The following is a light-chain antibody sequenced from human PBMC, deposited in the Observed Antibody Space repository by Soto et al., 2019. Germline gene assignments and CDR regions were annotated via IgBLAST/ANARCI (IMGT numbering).Light chain of an antibody. CDR2: EDS. V-gene: IGLV2-14*01. Sequence: QSALTQPASVSGSPGQSITISCTGTSSDVGAYNYVSWYQQHPGKAPKLMIFEDSDRPSGVSNRFSGSKSGNTASLTISGLHDEDEADYYCSSDTSINTLVFGGGTKLTVL. J-gene: IGLJ2*01. CDR3: SSDTSINTLV. CDR1: SSDVGAYNY.